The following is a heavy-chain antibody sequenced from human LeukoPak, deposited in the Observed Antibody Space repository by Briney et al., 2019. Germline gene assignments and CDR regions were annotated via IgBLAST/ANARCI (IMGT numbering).Heavy chain of an antibody. J-gene: IGHJ3*02. D-gene: IGHD3-10*01. Sequence: ASVKVSCKASGYTFSGYYMHWVRQAPGQGLEWMRWINPNSGGTNYAQKFQGRVTMTRDTSISTAYMELSRLRSDDTAVYYCARELLWFGELFFDIWGQGTMVTVSS. CDR2: INPNSGGT. V-gene: IGHV1-2*02. CDR1: GYTFSGYY. CDR3: ARELLWFGELFFDI.